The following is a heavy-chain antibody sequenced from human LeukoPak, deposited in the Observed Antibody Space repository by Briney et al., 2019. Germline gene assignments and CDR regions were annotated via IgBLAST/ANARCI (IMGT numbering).Heavy chain of an antibody. CDR3: ARYKRMAAAGFDP. Sequence: SETLSLTCTVSGGSISSSSYYWGWIRQPPGKGLEWIGSIYYSGSTNYNPSLKSRVTISVDTSKNQFSLKVSSVTAADTAVYYCARYKRMAAAGFDPWGQGTLVTVSS. D-gene: IGHD6-13*01. V-gene: IGHV4-39*07. J-gene: IGHJ5*02. CDR1: GGSISSSSYY. CDR2: IYYSGST.